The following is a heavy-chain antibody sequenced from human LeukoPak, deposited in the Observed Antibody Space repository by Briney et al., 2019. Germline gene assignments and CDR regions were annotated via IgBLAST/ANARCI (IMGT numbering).Heavy chain of an antibody. Sequence: PGRSLRLSCAASGFTFDDYAMHWVRQAPGKGLEWVSGISWNSGSIGYADSVKGRFTISRDNAKNSLYLQMNSLRAEDTAVYYCARDSRVWGSYRYSGWFDPWGQGTLVTVSS. CDR2: ISWNSGSI. CDR1: GFTFDDYA. J-gene: IGHJ5*02. CDR3: ARDSRVWGSYRYSGWFDP. V-gene: IGHV3-9*01. D-gene: IGHD3-16*02.